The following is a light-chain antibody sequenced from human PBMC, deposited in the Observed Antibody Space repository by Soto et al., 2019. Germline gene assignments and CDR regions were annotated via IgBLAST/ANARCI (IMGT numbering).Light chain of an antibody. CDR2: SSD. V-gene: IGLV1-44*01. J-gene: IGLJ2*01. CDR3: AAWDDSLNGRV. CDR1: SSNIGSNT. Sequence: QPVLTQPPSASETPGQRVTISCSGSSSNIGSNTVNWYQQYPGTAPKLLIYSSDQRPSGVPDRFSGSKSGTSASLAISGLQSEDEADYYCAAWDDSLNGRVFGGGTKLTVL.